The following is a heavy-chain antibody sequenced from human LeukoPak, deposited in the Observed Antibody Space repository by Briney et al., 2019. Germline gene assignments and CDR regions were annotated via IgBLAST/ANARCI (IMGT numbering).Heavy chain of an antibody. Sequence: SETLSLTCTVSGGSISSSSYYWGWIRQPPGKGLEWIGSIYYSGSTYYNPSLKSRVTISVDTSKDQFSLKLSSVTAADTAVYYCARGVARSSKFHFSYYFDYWGQGTLVTVSS. V-gene: IGHV4-39*07. CDR2: IYYSGST. CDR1: GGSISSSSYY. CDR3: ARGVARSSKFHFSYYFDY. D-gene: IGHD6-6*01. J-gene: IGHJ4*02.